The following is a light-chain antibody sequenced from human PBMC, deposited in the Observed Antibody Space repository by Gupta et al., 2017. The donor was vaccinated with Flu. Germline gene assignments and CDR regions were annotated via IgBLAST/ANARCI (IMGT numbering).Light chain of an antibody. CDR2: DTS. Sequence: EIVLTQSPATLSLSPGERATLSCRASQSVSSYLAWYQQKPGQAPRLLIYDTSNRATGIPARFSGSGSGTDFTLTIRSLEPEDFAVYYCQQRSNRFTCGPGTKVDIK. CDR3: QQRSNRFT. V-gene: IGKV3-11*01. CDR1: QSVSSY. J-gene: IGKJ3*01.